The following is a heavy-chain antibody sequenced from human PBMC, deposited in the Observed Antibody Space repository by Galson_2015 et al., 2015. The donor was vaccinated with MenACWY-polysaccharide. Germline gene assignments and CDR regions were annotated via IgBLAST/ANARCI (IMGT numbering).Heavy chain of an antibody. D-gene: IGHD5-24*01. J-gene: IGHJ4*02. V-gene: IGHV3-74*01. CDR3: ATLGGDGWADY. CDR2: INSDGSTT. CDR1: GFAYSTYW. Sequence: FLRLSCAASGFAYSTYWMHWVRQSPGRGLVWVSHINSDGSTTNYADSVKGRFTVSRDNAKNTLYLQMNSLRGEDTAVYYCATLGGDGWADYWGQGTLVTVSS.